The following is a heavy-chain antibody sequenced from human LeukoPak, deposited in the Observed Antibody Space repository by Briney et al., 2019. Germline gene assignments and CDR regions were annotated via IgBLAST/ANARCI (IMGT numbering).Heavy chain of an antibody. D-gene: IGHD4-11*01. CDR3: ARRATVTTAGSTKRFDP. CDR1: GGSISGSTYY. Sequence: SETLSLTCTVSGGSISGSTYYWGWIRQAPGKGLEWIGSIFYSGRTYYTPSLKSRITISVDTSKNQFSLHLTSVTAADTALYYCARRATVTTAGSTKRFDPWGQGTLVTVSS. CDR2: IFYSGRT. J-gene: IGHJ5*02. V-gene: IGHV4-39*07.